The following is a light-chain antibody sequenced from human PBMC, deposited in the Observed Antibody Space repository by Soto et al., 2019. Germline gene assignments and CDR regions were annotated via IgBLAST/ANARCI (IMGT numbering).Light chain of an antibody. J-gene: IGKJ1*01. V-gene: IGKV3-15*01. Sequence: EKVMTQSPASLSVAPGEKATLACGASRNVFTKVAWYQQKPGQAPRLLIYGASTRATGIPGRFSGGGSGTEFTLTISSLKSEDVACYYCQQYDYWPLTFGHGTKVQV. CDR2: GAS. CDR3: QQYDYWPLT. CDR1: RNVFTK.